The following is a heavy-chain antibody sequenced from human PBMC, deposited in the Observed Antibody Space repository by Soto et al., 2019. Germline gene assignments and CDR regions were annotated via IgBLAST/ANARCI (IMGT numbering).Heavy chain of an antibody. CDR2: ISSSSSDT. Sequence: QVQLVESGGDLVKPGGSLRLSCAASGFPFSDYYMSWIRQAPGKGLEWVSSISSSSSDTNYAQSVKGRFTISRDNAKNSLHLQTNSLRAEDTAVYYCARRRPTGYYNYWGQGTLVTVSA. D-gene: IGHD3-9*01. J-gene: IGHJ4*02. CDR1: GFPFSDYY. CDR3: ARRRPTGYYNY. V-gene: IGHV3-11*05.